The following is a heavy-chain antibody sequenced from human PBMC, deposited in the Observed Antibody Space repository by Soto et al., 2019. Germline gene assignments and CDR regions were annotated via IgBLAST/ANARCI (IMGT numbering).Heavy chain of an antibody. Sequence: QVQLVQSGAEVKKPGSSVKVSCKASGGTFSSYTISWVRQALGQGLEWMGRIIPILGIANYAQKFQGRVTITADKSTSTAYMELSSLRSEDTAVYYCASQEYSSSLDAFDIWGQGTMVTVSS. V-gene: IGHV1-69*02. CDR3: ASQEYSSSLDAFDI. CDR2: IIPILGIA. J-gene: IGHJ3*02. D-gene: IGHD6-6*01. CDR1: GGTFSSYT.